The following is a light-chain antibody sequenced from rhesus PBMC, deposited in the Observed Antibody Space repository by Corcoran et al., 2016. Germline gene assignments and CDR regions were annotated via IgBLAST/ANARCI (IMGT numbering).Light chain of an antibody. V-gene: IGKV1-37*01. CDR2: YAS. Sequence: DIQMTQSPSSLSASVGDRVTIACRASQGISSFLAWYQQKPGKAPKPLIYYASHLESGVPSRFSGSGSGTEFTLTISSLQPEDFATYYCQQYNSDPYSFGQGTKVEIK. CDR1: QGISSF. CDR3: QQYNSDPYS. J-gene: IGKJ2*01.